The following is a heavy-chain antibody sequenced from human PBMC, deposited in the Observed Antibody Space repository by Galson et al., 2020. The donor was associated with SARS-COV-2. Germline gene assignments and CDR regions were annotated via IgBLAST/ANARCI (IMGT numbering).Heavy chain of an antibody. D-gene: IGHD2-21*01. CDR2: IHSSGST. J-gene: IGHJ5*02. V-gene: IGHV4-61*02. CDR3: AREVAGVAIGMSPKLTLYWFDP. CDR1: GGSISSANYY. Sequence: SETLSLTCSVSGGSISSANYYWNWLRQPAGKGLEWIGRIHSSGSTNYNPSLKSRVTISLDTSKTQFSLKLSSVTAADTAVYYCAREVAGVAIGMSPKLTLYWFDPWGQGTLVTVSS.